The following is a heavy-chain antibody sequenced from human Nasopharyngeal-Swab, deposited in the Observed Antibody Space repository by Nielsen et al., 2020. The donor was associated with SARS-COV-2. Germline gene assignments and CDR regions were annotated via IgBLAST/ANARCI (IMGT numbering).Heavy chain of an antibody. J-gene: IGHJ4*02. CDR1: GFTFSTYA. V-gene: IGHV3-23*01. CDR3: ARWAGDSSGYYSDY. CDR2: IDAGGANT. Sequence: GESLKISCAASGFTFSTYAMTWVRQAPGKGLEWVSTIDAGGANTFYADSVKGRFTISRDNSKNTLYLQMNSLRAEDTAVYYCARWAGDSSGYYSDYWGQGTLVTVSS. D-gene: IGHD3-22*01.